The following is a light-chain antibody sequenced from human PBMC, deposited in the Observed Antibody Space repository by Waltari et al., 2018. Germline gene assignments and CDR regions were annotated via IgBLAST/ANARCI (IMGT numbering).Light chain of an antibody. CDR1: SSDAGTYTS. J-gene: IGLJ3*02. V-gene: IGLV2-14*03. CDR2: DVS. CDR3: SSYTSSSTLWV. Sequence: QSALTQPASVSGSPGQSITISCTGTSSDAGTYTSVSWYQQHPGKAPKLMIYDVSNRPSGVSNRFSGSKSGNTASLTISGLQAEDEADYYCSSYTSSSTLWVFGGGTKLTVL.